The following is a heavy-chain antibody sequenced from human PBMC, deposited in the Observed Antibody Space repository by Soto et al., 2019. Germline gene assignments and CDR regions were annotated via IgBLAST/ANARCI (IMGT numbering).Heavy chain of an antibody. CDR3: ARTVTTGPFFDC. CDR1: GGSIRKNGYS. D-gene: IGHD4-17*01. CDR2: IYHSGST. Sequence: QLHLQESGSGLVKPSQTLSLTCAVSGGSIRKNGYSWSWIRQPPRKGLEWIGYIYHSGSTYYNPSLKSRVSISVDRSNNRFSLNLSSVTAADTAVYYCARTVTTGPFFDCWGQGTLVTVSS. J-gene: IGHJ4*02. V-gene: IGHV4-30-2*01.